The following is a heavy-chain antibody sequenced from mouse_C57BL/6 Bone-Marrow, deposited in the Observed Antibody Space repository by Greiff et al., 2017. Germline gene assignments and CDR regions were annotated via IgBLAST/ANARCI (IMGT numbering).Heavy chain of an antibody. J-gene: IGHJ4*01. Sequence: EVKVVESGGGLVKPGGSLKLSCAASGFTFSSYAMSWVRQTPEKRLEWVATLSDGGSYTYYPDNVKGRFTISRDNAKNNLYLQMSHLKSEDTAMYYCARDNYYSQEDYYAMDYWGQGTSVTVSS. D-gene: IGHD2-12*01. CDR3: ARDNYYSQEDYYAMDY. CDR1: GFTFSSYA. CDR2: LSDGGSYT. V-gene: IGHV5-4*01.